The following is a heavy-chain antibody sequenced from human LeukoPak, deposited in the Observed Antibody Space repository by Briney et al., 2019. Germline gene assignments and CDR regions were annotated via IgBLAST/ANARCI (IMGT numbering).Heavy chain of an antibody. CDR1: GGSISSGGYY. D-gene: IGHD6-19*01. CDR2: IYTSGST. Sequence: PSQTLSLTCTVSGGSISSGGYYWSWIRQPAGKGLEWIGRIYTSGSTNYNPSLKSRVTMSVDTSKNQFSLKLSSVTAADTAVYYCARDRLYRVAGDFDYWGQGTLVTVSS. V-gene: IGHV4-61*02. CDR3: ARDRLYRVAGDFDY. J-gene: IGHJ4*02.